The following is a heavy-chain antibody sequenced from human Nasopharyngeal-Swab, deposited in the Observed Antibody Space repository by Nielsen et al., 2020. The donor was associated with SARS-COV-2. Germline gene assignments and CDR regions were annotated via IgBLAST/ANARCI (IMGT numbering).Heavy chain of an antibody. V-gene: IGHV3-7*01. Sequence: GESLKISCAASGFIFTNSWMTWVRQTPGKGLEFVANINQDGSVKNYVDSVKGRFTISRDNAKNSLYLQMNSLRAEDTAVYYCARDMAMEYYDSSGYYLGHDDWGQGTLVTVSS. J-gene: IGHJ4*02. CDR3: ARDMAMEYYDSSGYYLGHDD. CDR2: INQDGSVK. D-gene: IGHD3-22*01. CDR1: GFIFTNSW.